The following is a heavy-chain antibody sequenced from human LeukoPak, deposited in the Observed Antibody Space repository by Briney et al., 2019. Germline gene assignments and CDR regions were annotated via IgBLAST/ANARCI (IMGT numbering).Heavy chain of an antibody. CDR1: GGSISSSNYY. J-gene: IGHJ4*02. V-gene: IGHV4-39*01. Sequence: SETLSLTCTVSGGSISSSNYYWGWIRQPPGKGLEWIGSIYFSGSTYLNPSLKSRVTISVDTSKNQFSLKLSSVTAADTAVYYCARHQYYYDSSGFYCVYYFDYWGQGTLVTVSS. CDR2: IYFSGST. CDR3: ARHQYYYDSSGFYCVYYFDY. D-gene: IGHD3-22*01.